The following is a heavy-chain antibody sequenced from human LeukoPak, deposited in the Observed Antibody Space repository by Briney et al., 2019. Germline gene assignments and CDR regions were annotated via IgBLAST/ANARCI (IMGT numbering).Heavy chain of an antibody. J-gene: IGHJ4*02. CDR2: INPNSGGT. D-gene: IGHD6-19*01. CDR3: ARDEQWLVPGDY. CDR1: GYTFTGYY. Sequence: ASVEVSCKASGYTFTGYYMHWVRQAPGQGLEWMGWINPNSGGTNYAQKFQGRVTMTRDTSISTAYMELSRLRSDDTAVYYCARDEQWLVPGDYWGQGTLVTVSS. V-gene: IGHV1-2*02.